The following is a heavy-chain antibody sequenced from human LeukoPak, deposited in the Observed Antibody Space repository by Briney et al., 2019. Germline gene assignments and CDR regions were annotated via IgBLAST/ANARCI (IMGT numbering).Heavy chain of an antibody. D-gene: IGHD2-15*01. CDR1: GFTFSTYA. V-gene: IGHV3-30*03. CDR3: AREADCSGGNCYRGPFDI. CDR2: ISYDGSNK. Sequence: GGSLRLSCAASGFTFSTYAMHWVRQAPGKGLEWVAVISYDGSNKYYADSVKGRFTISRDNSKNTLYLQMNSLRVEDTAVYYCAREADCSGGNCYRGPFDIWGQGTMVTVSS. J-gene: IGHJ3*02.